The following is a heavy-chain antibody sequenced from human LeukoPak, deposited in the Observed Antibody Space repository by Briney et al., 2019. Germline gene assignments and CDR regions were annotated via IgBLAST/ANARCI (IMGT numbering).Heavy chain of an antibody. D-gene: IGHD3-16*01. CDR3: AKSGGVRFDP. Sequence: PGRSLRLSCAASGFTFSSYSMNWVRQAPGKGLEWVSYISSSSSTIYYADSVKGRFTISRDNAKNSLYLQMNSLRAEDTAVYYCAKSGGVRFDPWGQGTLVTVSS. J-gene: IGHJ5*02. CDR2: ISSSSSTI. CDR1: GFTFSSYS. V-gene: IGHV3-48*04.